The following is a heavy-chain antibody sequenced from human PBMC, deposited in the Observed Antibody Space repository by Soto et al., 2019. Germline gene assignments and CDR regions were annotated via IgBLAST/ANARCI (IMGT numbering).Heavy chain of an antibody. Sequence: PGGSLRLSCAASGFAIGSYWMSWVRQAPGKGLERLGTIKGDSSEKKYVASVRGRFTMSRDNAQNSLYLQMDSLRVEDTALYFFARDAVYGSGSSVIHYADYWGDGALVTVSS. J-gene: IGHJ4*01. CDR3: ARDAVYGSGSSVIHYADY. D-gene: IGHD3-10*01. V-gene: IGHV3-7*01. CDR1: GFAIGSYW. CDR2: IKGDSSEK.